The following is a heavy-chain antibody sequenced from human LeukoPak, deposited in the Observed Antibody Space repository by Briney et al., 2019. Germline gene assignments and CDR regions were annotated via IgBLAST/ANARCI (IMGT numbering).Heavy chain of an antibody. Sequence: GGSLRLSCAASGFTFSSYGMHWVRQAPGKGLEWVAVIWYDGSNKYYADSVKGRFTISRDNSKNTLYLQMNSLRAEDTAVYYCARDQVEYQLSTLDLDCWGQGTLVTVSS. CDR1: GFTFSSYG. D-gene: IGHD2-2*01. CDR2: IWYDGSNK. V-gene: IGHV3-33*01. J-gene: IGHJ4*02. CDR3: ARDQVEYQLSTLDLDC.